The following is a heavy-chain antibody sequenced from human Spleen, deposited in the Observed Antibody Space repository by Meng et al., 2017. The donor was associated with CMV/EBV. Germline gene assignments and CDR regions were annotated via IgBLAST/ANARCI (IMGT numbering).Heavy chain of an antibody. CDR3: ARGGDYGDFHDPFDY. V-gene: IGHV1-18*01. D-gene: IGHD4-17*01. Sequence: RNFFTRHAITWVRQAPGQGLEWMGWISADNQNTNLIQKFQGRITLTTDTSTSTAYMELRSLRSDDTAVYYCARGGDYGDFHDPFDYWGQGTLVTVSS. J-gene: IGHJ4*02. CDR1: RNFFTRHA. CDR2: ISADNQNT.